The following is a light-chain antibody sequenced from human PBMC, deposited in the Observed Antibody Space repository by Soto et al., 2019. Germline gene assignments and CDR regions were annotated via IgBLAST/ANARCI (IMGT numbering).Light chain of an antibody. CDR2: DVS. V-gene: IGLV2-14*01. Sequence: QSVLTQPASVSGSPGQSITISCTGTSSDVGGYNYVSWYQQHPGKAPKFMIYDVSNRPSGVSNRFSGSKSGNTASLTISGLQAEGEGDYYCSSYTTSNTRQIVFGTGTKLTVL. CDR3: SSYTTSNTRQIV. J-gene: IGLJ1*01. CDR1: SSDVGGYNY.